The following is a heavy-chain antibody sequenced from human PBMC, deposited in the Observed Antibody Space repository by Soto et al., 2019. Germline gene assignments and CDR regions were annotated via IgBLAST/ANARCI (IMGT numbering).Heavy chain of an antibody. CDR3: ARGGGHCTNGVCSPDY. CDR2: ISYDGSNK. V-gene: IGHV3-30-3*01. Sequence: QVQVVESGGGVVQPGRSLRLSCAASGFTFSSYAMHWVRQAPGKGLEWVAVISYDGSNKYYADSVKGRFTISRDNSKNTMYMQMSSLRADDTAVYSCARGGGHCTNGVCSPDYWGQGTLVTVSS. D-gene: IGHD2-8*01. CDR1: GFTFSSYA. J-gene: IGHJ4*02.